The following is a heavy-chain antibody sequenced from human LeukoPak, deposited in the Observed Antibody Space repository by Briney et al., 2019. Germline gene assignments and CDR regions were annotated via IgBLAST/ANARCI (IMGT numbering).Heavy chain of an antibody. Sequence: SETLSLTCTVSGGSISSSSYYWGWIRQPPGKGLEWIGSIYYSGSTYYNPSLKSRVTISVDTSKNQFSLKLSPVTAADTAVYYCARVEYGYYYYMDVWGKGTTVTVSS. CDR1: GGSISSSSYY. CDR2: IYYSGST. CDR3: ARVEYGYYYYMDV. J-gene: IGHJ6*03. V-gene: IGHV4-39*07. D-gene: IGHD2/OR15-2a*01.